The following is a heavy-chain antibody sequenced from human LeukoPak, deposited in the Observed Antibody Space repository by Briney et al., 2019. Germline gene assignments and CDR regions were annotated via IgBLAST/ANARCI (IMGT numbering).Heavy chain of an antibody. CDR1: GGSFSGYY. Sequence: PSETLSLTCAVYGGSFSGYYWSCIRQPPGKGLEWIGEINHSVSTNYNPSLKSRVTISVDTSKNQFSLKLSSVTAADTAVYYCARVSSLWFGELPSIRQNRLNWFDPWGQGTLVTVSS. V-gene: IGHV4-34*01. D-gene: IGHD3-10*01. CDR3: ARVSSLWFGELPSIRQNRLNWFDP. CDR2: INHSVST. J-gene: IGHJ5*02.